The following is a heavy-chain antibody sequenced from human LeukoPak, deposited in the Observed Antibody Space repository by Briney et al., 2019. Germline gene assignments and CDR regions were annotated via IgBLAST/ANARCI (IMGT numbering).Heavy chain of an antibody. J-gene: IGHJ3*02. CDR1: GFTVNNNY. Sequence: GGSLRLSCATSGFTVNNNYMSWVRQAPGKGLEWVSVIYGAGAGIPYYIDSVKGRFSVSRDNSKNTLYLQMNSLRVDDTAVYYCARGSCSNIRCHDAFDIWGQGTMVTVSS. CDR2: IYGAGAGIP. D-gene: IGHD2-2*01. CDR3: ARGSCSNIRCHDAFDI. V-gene: IGHV3-53*01.